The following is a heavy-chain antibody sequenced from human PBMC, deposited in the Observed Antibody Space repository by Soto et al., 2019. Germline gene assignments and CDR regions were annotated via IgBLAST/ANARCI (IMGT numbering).Heavy chain of an antibody. CDR1: GFTFSDYY. V-gene: IGHV3-11*06. CDR3: AGSIMYTGSYQD. Sequence: QVQLVESGGGLVKPGGSLRLSCAASGFTFSDYYMSWIRQAPGKGLEWVSYISSSGDITKYADSVKGRFTISRDNAENLLFLQMNSLSAEDTAIYYCAGSIMYTGSYQDWGQGTLVTVSS. D-gene: IGHD1-26*01. J-gene: IGHJ4*02. CDR2: ISSSGDIT.